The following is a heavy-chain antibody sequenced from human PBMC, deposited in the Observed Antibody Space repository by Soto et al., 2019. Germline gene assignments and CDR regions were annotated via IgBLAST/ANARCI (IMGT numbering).Heavy chain of an antibody. Sequence: EVQLVQSGGGLIQPGGSLRLSCAASGFTVSSNNMNWVRQAPGKGLEWVSVIYSSGSTSYADSVKGRFTISRDNSKNTMSLEMNNLRAEDTAVYFCAREDYRGTLYLYHGMAVWGQGTTVTVSS. J-gene: IGHJ6*02. D-gene: IGHD4-17*01. V-gene: IGHV3-53*01. CDR2: IYSSGST. CDR3: AREDYRGTLYLYHGMAV. CDR1: GFTVSSNN.